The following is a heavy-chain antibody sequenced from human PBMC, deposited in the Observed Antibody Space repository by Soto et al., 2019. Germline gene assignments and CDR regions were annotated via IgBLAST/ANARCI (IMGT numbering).Heavy chain of an antibody. CDR1: GFTFDDYA. CDR3: AKDMGALAGPYSLFQH. V-gene: IGHV3-9*01. CDR2: ISWNSGGI. Sequence: EVHLVESGGGLVQPGRSLRLFCAASGFTFDDYAMHWVRQAPGKGLEWVSGISWNSGGIGYADSVKGRFTISRDNAKNSLYLQMNSLRAEDTALYYCAKDMGALAGPYSLFQHSGQGTLVTVSS. D-gene: IGHD6-19*01. J-gene: IGHJ1*01.